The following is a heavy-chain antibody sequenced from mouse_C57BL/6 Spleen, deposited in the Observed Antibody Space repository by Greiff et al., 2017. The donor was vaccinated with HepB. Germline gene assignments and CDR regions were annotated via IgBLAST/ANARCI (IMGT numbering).Heavy chain of an antibody. J-gene: IGHJ3*01. CDR1: GYSITSGYY. D-gene: IGHD1-1*01. CDR3: ARDRYGSSLGWFAY. Sequence: EVKLQESGPGLVKPSQSLSLTCSVTGYSITSGYYWNWIRQFPGNKLEWMGYISYDGSNNYNPSLKNRISITRDTSKNQFFLKLNSVTTEDTATYYCARDRYGSSLGWFAYWGQGTLVTVSA. V-gene: IGHV3-6*01. CDR2: ISYDGSN.